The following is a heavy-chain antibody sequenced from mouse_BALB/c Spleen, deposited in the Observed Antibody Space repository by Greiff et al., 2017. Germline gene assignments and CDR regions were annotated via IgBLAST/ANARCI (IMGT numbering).Heavy chain of an antibody. CDR2: IDTSDSYT. Sequence: VQLQQPGAELVMPGASVKMSCKASGYTFTDYWMHWVKQRPGQGLEWIGAIDTSDSYTSYNQKFKGKATLTVDESSSTAYMQLSSLTSEDSAVYYCARSGDYGAWFAYWGQGTLVTVSA. CDR3: ARSGDYGAWFAY. CDR1: GYTFTDYW. V-gene: IGHV1-69*01. J-gene: IGHJ3*01. D-gene: IGHD2-4*01.